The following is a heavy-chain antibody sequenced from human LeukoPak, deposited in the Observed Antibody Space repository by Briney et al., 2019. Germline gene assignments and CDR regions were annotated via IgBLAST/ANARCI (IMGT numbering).Heavy chain of an antibody. Sequence: PSETLSLTCTVSGGSISSGDYYCSWIRRPPGKGLEWIGYIRYSGSTYHNPSLKSRVTISVDTSKNQFSLKLSSVTAADTAVYYCSKQNYGDYAFDIWGPGTMVTVS. CDR1: GGSISSGDYY. CDR3: SKQNYGDYAFDI. V-gene: IGHV4-30-4*01. D-gene: IGHD4-17*01. CDR2: IRYSGST. J-gene: IGHJ3*02.